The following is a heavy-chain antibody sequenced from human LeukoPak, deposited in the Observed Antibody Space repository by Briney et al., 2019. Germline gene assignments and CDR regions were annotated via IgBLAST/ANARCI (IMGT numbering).Heavy chain of an antibody. CDR3: AKREYCSSTSCSFDS. V-gene: IGHV3-48*03. CDR1: VFTFSSYE. CDR2: ISSSGSTT. J-gene: IGHJ4*02. D-gene: IGHD2-2*01. Sequence: GGSLRLSCAASVFTFSSYEMNWVRQAPGKGLEWVSYISSSGSTTYYADSVKGRFTISRDNSKNTLYLQMNSLRDEDTAVYYCAKREYCSSTSCSFDSWGQGTLVTVSS.